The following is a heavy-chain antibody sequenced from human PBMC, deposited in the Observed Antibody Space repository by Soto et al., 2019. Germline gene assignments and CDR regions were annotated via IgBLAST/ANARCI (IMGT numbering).Heavy chain of an antibody. V-gene: IGHV4-59*08. CDR1: GGSISSYY. CDR2: IYYTGSA. CDR3: VVFNYVDSEKVFAY. D-gene: IGHD2-21*01. Sequence: SETLSLTCTVSGGSISSYYWSWIRQPPGRGLEWIGYIYYTGSANYNPSLRSRVTMSVDTSKGQFSLKLSSVTAADTAVYYCVVFNYVDSEKVFAYCGQGSLVTVSS. J-gene: IGHJ4*02.